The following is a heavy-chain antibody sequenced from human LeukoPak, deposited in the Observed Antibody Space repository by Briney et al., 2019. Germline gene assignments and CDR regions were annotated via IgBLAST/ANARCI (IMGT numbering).Heavy chain of an antibody. CDR2: IIPILGIA. CDR1: GGTFSSYA. J-gene: IGHJ3*02. V-gene: IGHV1-69*04. Sequence: ASVEVSCKASGGTFSSYAISWVRQAPGQGLEWMGRIIPILGIANYAQKFQGRVTITADKSTSTAYMELSSLRSDDTAVYYCARRASSRSSFAFDIWGLGTMVTVSS. D-gene: IGHD6-6*01. CDR3: ARRASSRSSFAFDI.